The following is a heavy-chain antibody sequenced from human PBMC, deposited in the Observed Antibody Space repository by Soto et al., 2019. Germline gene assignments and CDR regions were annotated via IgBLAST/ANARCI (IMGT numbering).Heavy chain of an antibody. J-gene: IGHJ3*02. D-gene: IGHD1-26*01. Sequence: SETLSLTCTVSGHSISSSTYYWGWLRQPPGRGLEWIGSVYYGENTYYNPSLKSRVTISVDTSKNLFSLNLSSLTAADTAMYYCASPQFSGTYHDPFKIWGPGTMVTVSS. CDR1: GHSISSSTYY. V-gene: IGHV4-39*02. CDR2: VYYGENT. CDR3: ASPQFSGTYHDPFKI.